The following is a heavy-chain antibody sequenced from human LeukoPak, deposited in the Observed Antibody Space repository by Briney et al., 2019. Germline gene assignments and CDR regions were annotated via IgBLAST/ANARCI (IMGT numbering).Heavy chain of an antibody. Sequence: GASVKVSCKASGYTFTSYGISWVRQAPGQGLEWMGIINPSGGSTNYAQKFQGRVTMTRDTSTSTVYMELSSLRSEDTAVYYCARGIGGYAGYWGQGTLVTVSS. CDR1: GYTFTSYG. V-gene: IGHV1-46*01. CDR2: INPSGGST. J-gene: IGHJ4*02. D-gene: IGHD3-3*01. CDR3: ARGIGGYAGY.